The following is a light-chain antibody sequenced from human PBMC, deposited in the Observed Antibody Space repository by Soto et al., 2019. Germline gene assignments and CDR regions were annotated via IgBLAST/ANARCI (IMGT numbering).Light chain of an antibody. CDR2: KDS. CDR1: ALPMKY. CDR3: QSGDSSDTYVV. V-gene: IGLV3-25*02. J-gene: IGLJ2*01. Sequence: SYELTQPPSVSVSPGQTARIPCSGDALPMKYASWYQQKPGQAPVLVIYKDSERPSGIPERFSGSSSGTTVTLTISTVQAEDEADYYCQSGDSSDTYVVFGGGTK.